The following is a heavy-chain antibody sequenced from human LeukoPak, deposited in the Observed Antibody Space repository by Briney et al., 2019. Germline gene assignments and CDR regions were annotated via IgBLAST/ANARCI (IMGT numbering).Heavy chain of an antibody. J-gene: IGHJ4*02. CDR1: GFTCSGYN. CDR3: ARDRDWNSGFDY. D-gene: IGHD1-7*01. CDR2: ISTSSSYI. Sequence: GGSLRLSCAASGFTCSGYNMKWVRQAPGKGLEWVSSISTSSSYIYYADSVKGRFTISRDNAKNSLYLQMNSLRADDTAVYYCARDRDWNSGFDYWGQGTLVTVSS. V-gene: IGHV3-21*01.